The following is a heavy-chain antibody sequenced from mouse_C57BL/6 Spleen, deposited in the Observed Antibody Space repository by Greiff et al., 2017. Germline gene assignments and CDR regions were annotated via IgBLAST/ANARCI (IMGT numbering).Heavy chain of an antibody. Sequence: EVQLQESGPGLVKPSQSLSLTCSVTGYSITSGYYWNWIRQFPGNKLEWMGYISYDGSNNYNPSLKNRISITRDTTKNQFFLKLSSVTTEDTATYYCARETGTGYYFDDWGKGTTLTVSS. D-gene: IGHD4-1*01. J-gene: IGHJ2*01. CDR2: ISYDGSN. V-gene: IGHV3-6*01. CDR1: GYSITSGYY. CDR3: ARETGTGYYFDD.